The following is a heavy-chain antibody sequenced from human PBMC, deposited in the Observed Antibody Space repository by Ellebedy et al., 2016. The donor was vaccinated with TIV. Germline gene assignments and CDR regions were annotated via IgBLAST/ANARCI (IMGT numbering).Heavy chain of an antibody. V-gene: IGHV3-11*04. Sequence: GESLKISCAASGFTFSDYFMTWIRQAPGKGLEWISYISSSGTTIYYADSVKGRFTISRDNAGNSLFLHMNSLRAEDTALYYCARETPNRAFDIWGQGAMVTVSS. CDR3: ARETPNRAFDI. CDR2: ISSSGTTI. J-gene: IGHJ3*02. D-gene: IGHD1-14*01. CDR1: GFTFSDYF.